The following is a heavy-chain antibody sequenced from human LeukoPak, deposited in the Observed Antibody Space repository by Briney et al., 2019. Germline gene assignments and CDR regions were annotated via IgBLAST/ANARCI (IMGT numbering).Heavy chain of an antibody. CDR1: GFTFSSYS. Sequence: PGGSLRLSCAASGFTFSSYSMNWVRQAPGKGLEWVSYISSSSSTIYYADSVKGRFTISRDNAKNSLYLQMNSLRAEDTAVYYCARYRGMGYSYDPDYMDVWGKGTTVTVSS. V-gene: IGHV3-48*01. CDR2: ISSSSSTI. CDR3: ARYRGMGYSYDPDYMDV. D-gene: IGHD5-18*01. J-gene: IGHJ6*03.